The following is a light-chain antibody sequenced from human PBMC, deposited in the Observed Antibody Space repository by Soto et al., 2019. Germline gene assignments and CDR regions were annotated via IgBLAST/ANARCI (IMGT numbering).Light chain of an antibody. CDR1: QDVSRY. CDR3: QQLNSYVFA. J-gene: IGKJ3*01. Sequence: DSQLTQSPSFLAASVGDRVTITCRASQDVSRYLAWYQQKPGKAPNLLIYAASTLRSGVPSRFSGSGSETELTLTISSLQPEDFATYYCQQLNSYVFAFGPGTKVDIK. CDR2: AAS. V-gene: IGKV1-9*01.